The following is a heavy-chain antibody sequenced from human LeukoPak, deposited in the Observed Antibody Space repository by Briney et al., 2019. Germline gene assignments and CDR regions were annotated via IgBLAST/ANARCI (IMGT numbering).Heavy chain of an antibody. CDR3: ATDLTLDYYYMDV. CDR2: INPNSGGT. Sequence: ASVKVSCKASGYTFTGYYMHWVRQAPGQGLEWMGWINPNSGGTNYAQKFQSRVTMTRDMSTSTVYMELSSLRSEDTAVYYCATDLTLDYYYMDVWGKGTTVTVSS. CDR1: GYTFTGYY. V-gene: IGHV1-2*02. J-gene: IGHJ6*03.